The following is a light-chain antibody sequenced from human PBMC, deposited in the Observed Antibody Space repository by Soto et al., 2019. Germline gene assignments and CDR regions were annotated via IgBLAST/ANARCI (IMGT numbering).Light chain of an antibody. V-gene: IGKV3-15*01. Sequence: GMSQSPATLSVTKRERATLSCRASQSVSSNLAWYQQKPGQAPRLLIYGASTRATGIPARFSGSGSGTDFTLTISRLEPEDFAVYYCTQSGSSPGTFGQGT. J-gene: IGKJ1*01. CDR1: QSVSSN. CDR2: GAS. CDR3: TQSGSSPGT.